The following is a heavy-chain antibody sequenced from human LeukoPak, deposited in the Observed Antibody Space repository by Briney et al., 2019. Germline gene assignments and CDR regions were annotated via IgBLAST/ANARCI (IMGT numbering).Heavy chain of an antibody. J-gene: IGHJ4*02. D-gene: IGHD3-10*01. CDR1: GGSISSYY. CDR2: IYYSGST. Sequence: KSSETLSLTCTVSGGSISSYYWSWIRQPPGKGLEWIGYIYYSGSTNYNPSLKSRVTISVDTSKNQFSLKLRPVTAADTAVYYCARILRGVIVTSFDYWGQGILVTVSS. V-gene: IGHV4-59*01. CDR3: ARILRGVIVTSFDY.